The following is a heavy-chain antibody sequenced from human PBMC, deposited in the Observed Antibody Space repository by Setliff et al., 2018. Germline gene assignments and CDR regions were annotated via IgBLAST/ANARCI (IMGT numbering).Heavy chain of an antibody. V-gene: IGHV1-18*01. CDR1: GYTFTDYG. D-gene: IGHD1-26*01. CDR3: ARERSYDGLNYYGMDV. CDR2: ISADNGNT. Sequence: ASVKVSCKNSGYTFTDYGISWVRQAPGQGLEWMGWISADNGNTKYAQNLHGKITMTTDTSTSTAYLELRSVRFDDTAVYYCARERSYDGLNYYGMDVWGQGTTVTVSS. J-gene: IGHJ6*01.